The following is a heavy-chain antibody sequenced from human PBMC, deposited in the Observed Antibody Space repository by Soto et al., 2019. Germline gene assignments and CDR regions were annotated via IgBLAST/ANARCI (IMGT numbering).Heavy chain of an antibody. CDR2: ILHDGNNR. CDR3: AGDDEHGSDCDLGY. J-gene: IGHJ4*02. D-gene: IGHD3-10*01. V-gene: IGHV3-30-3*01. CDR1: GFTFSNYI. Sequence: QVQLVESGGGVVQPGGSLRLSCAASGFTFSNYILHWVRQAPGKGLEWVAMILHDGNNRYYADSVKGRFTISRDNSKSTLYLQVDSLRTEDTAVYDCAGDDEHGSDCDLGYWGQGTLVTVSS.